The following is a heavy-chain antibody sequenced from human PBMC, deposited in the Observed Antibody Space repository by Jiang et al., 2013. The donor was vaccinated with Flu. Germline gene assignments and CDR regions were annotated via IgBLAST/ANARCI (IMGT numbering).Heavy chain of an antibody. CDR3: AGDSLNPYGSRSQHLTY. D-gene: IGHD3-10*01. CDR2: INAGNGNT. CDR1: GYTFTTYS. Sequence: GAEVKKPGASVKVSCKASGYTFTTYSMHWVRQAPGQRLEWMGWINAGNGNTKYSQKFQDRVTITRDTSASTAYMELSSLRSEDTAVYYCAGDSLNPYGSRSQHLTYWGQGTLVTVSS. V-gene: IGHV1-3*01. J-gene: IGHJ4*02.